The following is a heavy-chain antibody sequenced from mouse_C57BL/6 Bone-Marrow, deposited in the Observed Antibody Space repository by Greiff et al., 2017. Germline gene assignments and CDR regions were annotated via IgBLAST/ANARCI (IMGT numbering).Heavy chain of an antibody. CDR1: GYTFTSHW. J-gene: IGHJ3*01. CDR3: ARGYYGSSPWFAY. V-gene: IGHV1-56*01. D-gene: IGHD1-1*01. CDR2: IFPGSGST. Sequence: VQLQQSGPELVRPGASVKISCKAPGYTFTSHWLQWVRQRPGQGLEWIGEIFPGSGSTYYNEKFKGKATLTVDTSSSTAYMQLSSLTSEDSAVYVCARGYYGSSPWFAYWGQGTLVTVSA.